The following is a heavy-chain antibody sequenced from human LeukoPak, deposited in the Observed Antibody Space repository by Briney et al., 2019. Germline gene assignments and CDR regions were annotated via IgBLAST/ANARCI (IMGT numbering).Heavy chain of an antibody. CDR1: GFIFDTHG. Sequence: QPGGSLRLSCAASGFIFDTHGMNWVRHAPGKGLEWVAHLNQDGTETYYADSVRVRFTISRDNANSSLYLQMNGLRADDTAVYYCARDSYRALEYWGQGALVTVSS. D-gene: IGHD1-14*01. CDR2: LNQDGTET. CDR3: ARDSYRALEY. V-gene: IGHV3-7*01. J-gene: IGHJ4*02.